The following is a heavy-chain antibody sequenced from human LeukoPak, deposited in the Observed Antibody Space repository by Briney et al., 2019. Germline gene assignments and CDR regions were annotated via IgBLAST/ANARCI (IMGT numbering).Heavy chain of an antibody. D-gene: IGHD3-10*01. Sequence: SGTLSLTCAVSGGSISSSNWWSWVRQPPGKGLEWIGSIYYSGSTYYNPSLKSRVTISVDTSKNQFSLKLNSVTAADTAVYYCARLRVTMVRGVPSEWWFDPWGQGTLVTVSS. CDR1: GGSISSSNW. CDR2: IYYSGST. CDR3: ARLRVTMVRGVPSEWWFDP. J-gene: IGHJ5*02. V-gene: IGHV4-4*02.